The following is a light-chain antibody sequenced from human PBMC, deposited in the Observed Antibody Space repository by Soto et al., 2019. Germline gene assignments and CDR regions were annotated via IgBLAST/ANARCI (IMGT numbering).Light chain of an antibody. J-gene: IGKJ4*01. CDR2: DAS. Sequence: EIVLTQSPGTLSLSPGERATLSCRASQSVNNNFLAWYQQKPGQAPRILIYDASSRATGIPDRFSGSGSGTDFTLTISRLEPEDFAVYSCQQYVTSPLTFGGGTKVEIK. V-gene: IGKV3-20*01. CDR1: QSVNNNF. CDR3: QQYVTSPLT.